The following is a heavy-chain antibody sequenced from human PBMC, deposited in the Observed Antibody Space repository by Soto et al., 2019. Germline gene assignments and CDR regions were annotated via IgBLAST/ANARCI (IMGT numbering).Heavy chain of an antibody. D-gene: IGHD4-4*01. J-gene: IGHJ4*02. CDR3: ARVASDYINSVDN. CDR2: IGGSGGNR. Sequence: EVQLLESGGGLVQPGGSLRLSCAVSGFTFNAYAMTWVRQAPGKGLEWVSAIGGSGGNRYYADSVRGRFTISRDNSKDTVDLQMNSLRVEDTAVYYCARVASDYINSVDNWGQGILVTVSS. CDR1: GFTFNAYA. V-gene: IGHV3-23*01.